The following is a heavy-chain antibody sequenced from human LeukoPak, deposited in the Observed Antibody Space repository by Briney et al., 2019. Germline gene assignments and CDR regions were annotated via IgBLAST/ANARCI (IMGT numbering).Heavy chain of an antibody. D-gene: IGHD3-10*01. V-gene: IGHV3-9*01. Sequence: GGSLRLSCAASGFTFDDYGMSWVRQAPGKGLEWVSGISWNSGSIGYADSVKGRFTISRDNAKNSLYLQMNSLRAEDTALYYCAKDRAMVRGVIVDYWGQGTLVTVSS. CDR1: GFTFDDYG. CDR3: AKDRAMVRGVIVDY. J-gene: IGHJ4*02. CDR2: ISWNSGSI.